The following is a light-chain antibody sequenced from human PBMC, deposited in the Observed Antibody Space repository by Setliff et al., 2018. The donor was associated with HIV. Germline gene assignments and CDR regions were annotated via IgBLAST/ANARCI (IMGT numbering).Light chain of an antibody. CDR3: CSYAGRAAV. J-gene: IGLJ1*01. V-gene: IGLV2-23*02. CDR1: SSDVGGYNY. Sequence: QSVLTQPASVSGSPGQSITISCTGTSSDVGGYNYVSWYQQHPGKAPKLMIYDVSQRPSGVSNRFSGSKSGNTASLTISGLQAEDEADYFCCSYAGRAAVFGTGTKVTVL. CDR2: DVS.